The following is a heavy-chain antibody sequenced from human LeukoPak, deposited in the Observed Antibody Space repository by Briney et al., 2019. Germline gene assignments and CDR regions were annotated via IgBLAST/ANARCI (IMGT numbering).Heavy chain of an antibody. V-gene: IGHV1-24*01. J-gene: IGHJ4*02. D-gene: IGHD6-19*01. CDR2: FDPEDGET. CDR1: GYTLTELS. CDR3: ATAPNRSGWYFDY. Sequence: GASVTVSCTVSGYTLTELSMHWVRQAPGKGLEWMGGFDPEDGETIYAQKFQGRVTMTEDTSTDTAYMELSSLRSEDTAVYYCATAPNRSGWYFDYWGQGTLVTVSS.